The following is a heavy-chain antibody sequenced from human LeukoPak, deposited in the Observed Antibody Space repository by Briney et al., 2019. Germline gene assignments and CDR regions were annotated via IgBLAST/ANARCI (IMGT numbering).Heavy chain of an antibody. D-gene: IGHD4-11*01. CDR3: VKDDYCSIPGCVIDALVV. V-gene: IGHV3-23*01. Sequence: GGSLRLSRAASGFPFCDFAMTWVRQVPGGGLQWVSTITRSGQNTYSADSVKGRFTISRDDYKGMLYLQMNSLRAEDTAMYYCVKDDYCSIPGCVIDALVVWGQGTVATVSS. CDR2: ITRSGQNT. CDR1: GFPFCDFA. J-gene: IGHJ3*01.